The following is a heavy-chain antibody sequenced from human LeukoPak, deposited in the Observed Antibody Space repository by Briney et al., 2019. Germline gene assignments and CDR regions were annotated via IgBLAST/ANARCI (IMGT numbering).Heavy chain of an antibody. D-gene: IGHD2-2*01. Sequence: KSGGSLRLSCAASGFTFSDYFMSWIRQAPGRGLEWVSYIGNSDSTIYYADSVKGRFTISRDSPKNSLYLQMNSLRAEDTAVYYCARHQVVPSKRPFDYWGQGTLVTVSS. CDR1: GFTFSDYF. J-gene: IGHJ4*02. V-gene: IGHV3-11*01. CDR2: IGNSDSTI. CDR3: ARHQVVPSKRPFDY.